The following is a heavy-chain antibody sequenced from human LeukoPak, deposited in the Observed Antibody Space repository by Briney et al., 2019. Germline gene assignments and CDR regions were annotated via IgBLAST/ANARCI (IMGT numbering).Heavy chain of an antibody. V-gene: IGHV4-61*02. D-gene: IGHD3-3*01. Sequence: PSETLSLTCTVSGGSISSGSYYWSWIRQPAGKGVAWIGRVYTSGSTNYSPSLKSRVTISVATSKNQFSLKLSSVTAADTAVYYCARAITIFGVVTYTPTYYYYYYMDVWGKGTTVTVSS. CDR2: VYTSGST. J-gene: IGHJ6*03. CDR3: ARAITIFGVVTYTPTYYYYYYMDV. CDR1: GGSISSGSYY.